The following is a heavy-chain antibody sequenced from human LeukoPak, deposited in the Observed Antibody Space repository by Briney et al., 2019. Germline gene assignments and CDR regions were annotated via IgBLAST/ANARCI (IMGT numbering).Heavy chain of an antibody. Sequence: SETLSLTCAVYGGSFSGYYWSWIRQPPGKGLEWIGEINHSGSTYYNPSLKSRVTISVDTSKNQFSLKLSSVTAADTAVYYCARDFRSGSGTYDYWGQGILVTVSS. J-gene: IGHJ4*02. D-gene: IGHD3-10*01. CDR2: INHSGST. CDR1: GGSFSGYY. V-gene: IGHV4-34*01. CDR3: ARDFRSGSGTYDY.